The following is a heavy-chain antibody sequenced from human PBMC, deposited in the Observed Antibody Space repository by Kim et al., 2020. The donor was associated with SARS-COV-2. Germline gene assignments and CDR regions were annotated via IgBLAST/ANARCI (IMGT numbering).Heavy chain of an antibody. J-gene: IGHJ4*02. CDR1: GFTFSSYG. CDR3: ARVWGAVAPFDY. Sequence: GGSLRLSCAASGFTFSSYGMHWVRQAPGKGLEWVAVIWYVGSNKYYADSVKGRFTISRDNSKNTLYLQMNSLRAEDTAVYYCARVWGAVAPFDYWGQGTLVTVSS. V-gene: IGHV3-33*01. D-gene: IGHD6-19*01. CDR2: IWYVGSNK.